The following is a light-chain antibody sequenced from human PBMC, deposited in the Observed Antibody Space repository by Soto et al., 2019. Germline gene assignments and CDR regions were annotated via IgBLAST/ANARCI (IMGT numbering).Light chain of an antibody. J-gene: IGLJ2*01. CDR1: SSNIGSNY. Sequence: QSVLTQPPSASGTPGQRVTISCSGSSSNIGSNYVYWYHQLPGMAPKLVIYRNNQRPSGVPDRFSGSKSGTSASLAISGLRSEDEADYYCAAWDDSLSGLIFGRGTKLTVL. CDR2: RNN. CDR3: AAWDDSLSGLI. V-gene: IGLV1-47*01.